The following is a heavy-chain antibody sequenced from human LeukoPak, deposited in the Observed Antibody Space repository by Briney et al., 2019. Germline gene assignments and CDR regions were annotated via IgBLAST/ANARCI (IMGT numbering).Heavy chain of an antibody. CDR1: GFTFSMSS. V-gene: IGHV3-30*04. CDR3: ARGRAGIAAAGFDY. Sequence: QPGGSLRLSCATSGFTFSMSSMHWVRLAPAKGLEWLAGISFDGANKFSGDSVKGRFSISRDNSKNTLYLQMNSLGLDDAAVYFCARGRAGIAAAGFDYWGQGTLVTVSS. CDR2: ISFDGANK. J-gene: IGHJ4*02. D-gene: IGHD6-13*01.